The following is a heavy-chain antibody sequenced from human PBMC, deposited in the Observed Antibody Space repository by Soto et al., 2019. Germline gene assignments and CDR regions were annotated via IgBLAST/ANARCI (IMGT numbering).Heavy chain of an antibody. CDR3: ARVGGADYYGSGSPLDY. CDR1: SGSISSSNW. J-gene: IGHJ4*02. CDR2: IYHSGST. D-gene: IGHD3-10*01. Sequence: QVQLQESGPGLVKPSGTLSLTCAVSSGSISSSNWWSWVRQPPGKGLEGIGEIYHSGSTNYNPSLRRGVTISVDKSKHPFSVKLGAVTAADTSVYYCARVGGADYYGSGSPLDYWVEGTLVTVSS. V-gene: IGHV4-4*02.